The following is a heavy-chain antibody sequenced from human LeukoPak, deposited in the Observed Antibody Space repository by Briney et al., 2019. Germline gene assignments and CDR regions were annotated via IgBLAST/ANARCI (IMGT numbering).Heavy chain of an antibody. CDR3: ASHYYGSGPRLRFDP. V-gene: IGHV3-23*01. J-gene: IGHJ5*02. D-gene: IGHD3-10*01. CDR2: ISGSGGST. Sequence: GGSLRLSCAASGFSFRNYAMNWVRQAPGKGLECVSGISGSGGSTYYADSVNGRFTISRDNAKNSLYLQMTSLRAEDTAVYYCASHYYGSGPRLRFDPWGQGTLVTVSS. CDR1: GFSFRNYA.